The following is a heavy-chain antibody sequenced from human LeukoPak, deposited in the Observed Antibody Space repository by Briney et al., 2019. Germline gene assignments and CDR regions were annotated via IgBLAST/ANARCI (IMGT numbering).Heavy chain of an antibody. CDR3: ATSETWIQLWSGPYYFDY. J-gene: IGHJ4*02. V-gene: IGHV3-21*01. CDR1: GFTFSSYS. Sequence: GGSLRLSCAASGFTFSSYSMNWVRQAPAKGLDLVSSISSSSSYIYYADSVKGRFPISRDNAKNSLYLQMNSLRAEDTAVYYCATSETWIQLWSGPYYFDYWGQGTLVTVSS. D-gene: IGHD5-18*01. CDR2: ISSSSSYI.